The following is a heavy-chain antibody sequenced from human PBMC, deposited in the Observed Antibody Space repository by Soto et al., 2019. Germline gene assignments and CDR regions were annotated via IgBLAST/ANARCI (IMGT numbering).Heavy chain of an antibody. V-gene: IGHV1-69*13. CDR1: GGTFSSYA. CDR2: TIPIFGTA. D-gene: IGHD2-8*01. Sequence: ASVKVSCKASGGTFSSYAISWVRQAPGQGLEWMGGTIPIFGTANYAQKFQGRVTITADESTSTAYMELSSLRSEDTAVYYCHIVLMVYAMSGFDYWGQGTLVTVSS. CDR3: HIVLMVYAMSGFDY. J-gene: IGHJ4*02.